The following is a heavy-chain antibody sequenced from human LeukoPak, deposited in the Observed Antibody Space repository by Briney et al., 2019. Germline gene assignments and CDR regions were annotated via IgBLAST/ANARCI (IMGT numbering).Heavy chain of an antibody. CDR3: ARSPEDCSGGSCYFYYYYMDV. V-gene: IGHV1-18*01. CDR1: GYTFTSYG. J-gene: IGHJ6*03. CDR2: ISAYNGNT. Sequence: GASVKVSCKASGYTFTSYGISWVRQAPGQGLEWMGWISAYNGNTNYAQKLQGRVTMTTDTSTSTAYMELRSLRSDDTAVYYCARSPEDCSGGSCYFYYYYMDVWGKGTTVTVSS. D-gene: IGHD2-15*01.